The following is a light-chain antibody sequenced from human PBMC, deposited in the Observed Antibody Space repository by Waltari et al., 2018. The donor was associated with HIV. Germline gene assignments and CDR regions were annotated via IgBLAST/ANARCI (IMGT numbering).Light chain of an antibody. CDR2: SNN. J-gene: IGLJ2*01. Sequence: QSVLTQPPSASGTPGQRVAISCSGSSSNIGSNVVTWCQHVCGAASKRSNNSNNPLPSGVPGRFSGSKAGTAGALAISALQSEDEAYYYCAAWDDNRNTVVFGGGTKLTVL. V-gene: IGLV1-44*01. CDR3: AAWDDNRNTVV. CDR1: SSNIGSNV.